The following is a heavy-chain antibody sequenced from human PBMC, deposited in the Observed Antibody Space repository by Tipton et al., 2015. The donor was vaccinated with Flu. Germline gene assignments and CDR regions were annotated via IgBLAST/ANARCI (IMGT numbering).Heavy chain of an antibody. CDR1: GGSISSGSDY. CDR3: ARRDYSNYVSEPKNWFDR. D-gene: IGHD4-11*01. Sequence: TLSLTCTVSGGSISSGSDYWSWIRQPATKGLEWIGRIYSSGSTNYNPSLKSRVTISVDTSKNQFSLKLSSVTAADTAVYYCARRDYSNYVSEPKNWFDRWGQGILVTVSS. J-gene: IGHJ5*02. CDR2: IYSSGST. V-gene: IGHV4-61*02.